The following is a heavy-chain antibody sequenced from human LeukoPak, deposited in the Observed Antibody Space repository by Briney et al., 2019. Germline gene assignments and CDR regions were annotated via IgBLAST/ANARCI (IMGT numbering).Heavy chain of an antibody. Sequence: SETLSLTCTVSGGPISSSSYYWGWIRQPPGKGLEWIESIYYSGSTYYNPSLKSRIIISVDTSKNQFSLKLSSVTAADTAVYYCASRRTGGAFDSWGQGTMVTVSS. V-gene: IGHV4-39*07. CDR1: GGPISSSSYY. D-gene: IGHD1-14*01. CDR2: IYYSGST. CDR3: ASRRTGGAFDS. J-gene: IGHJ3*02.